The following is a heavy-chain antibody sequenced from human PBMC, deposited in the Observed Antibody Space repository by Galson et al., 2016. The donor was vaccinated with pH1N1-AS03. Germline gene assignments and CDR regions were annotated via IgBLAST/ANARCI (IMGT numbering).Heavy chain of an antibody. CDR3: ARDPRAYYDFCRGYYTPLSNWFDP. CDR2: INGDGSST. J-gene: IGHJ5*02. V-gene: IGHV3-74*01. CDR1: GFTFSRYW. D-gene: IGHD3-3*01. Sequence: SLRLSCAASGFTFSRYWMHWVRQAPGKGLVWVSHINGDGSSTSYADSVKGRFTISRDNAKNTLYLQMSSLRAEDTAIYYCARDPRAYYDFCRGYYTPLSNWFDPWGQGTLVTVSS.